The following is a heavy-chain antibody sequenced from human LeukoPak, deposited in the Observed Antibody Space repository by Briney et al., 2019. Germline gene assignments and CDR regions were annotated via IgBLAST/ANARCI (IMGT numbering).Heavy chain of an antibody. CDR2: ISGSGGST. CDR1: GFTFSSYW. CDR3: ARDDLYYDTGDYYYASYFQH. Sequence: PGGSLRLSCAASGFTFSSYWMSWVRQAPGKGLEWVSVISGSGGSTYYADSVKGRFTISRDNAKNTLYLQMSSLRAEDTAMYYCARDDLYYDTGDYYYASYFQHWGQGTLVTVSS. D-gene: IGHD3-22*01. V-gene: IGHV3-23*01. J-gene: IGHJ1*01.